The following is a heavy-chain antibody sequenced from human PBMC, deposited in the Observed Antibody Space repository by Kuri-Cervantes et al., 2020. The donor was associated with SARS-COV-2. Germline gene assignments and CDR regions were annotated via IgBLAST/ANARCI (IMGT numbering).Heavy chain of an antibody. V-gene: IGHV4-4*07. J-gene: IGHJ4*02. Sequence: SETLSLTCTVSGGSISSYYWSWIRQPAGKGLEWIGRIYTSGSTNYNPSLKSRLTMSVDTSKKQFSLKVSSVSAADTAVYYCAKDPPPAGYWGQGTLVTVSS. CDR2: IYTSGST. CDR1: GGSISSYY. CDR3: AKDPPPAGY.